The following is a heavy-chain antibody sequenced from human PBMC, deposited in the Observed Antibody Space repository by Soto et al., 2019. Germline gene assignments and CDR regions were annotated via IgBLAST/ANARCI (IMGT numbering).Heavy chain of an antibody. V-gene: IGHV3-23*01. D-gene: IGHD5-12*01. J-gene: IGHJ6*02. CDR1: GFTFSSYA. CDR2: ISGSGGST. Sequence: EVQLLESGGGLVQPGGSLRLSCAASGFTFSSYAMSWVRQAPGKGLKWVSAISGSGGSTYYADSVKGRFTISRDNSKNTLYMQMNSLRAEDTALYYCGREMATIMSGIYYYYYGMDVWGQGTTVTVSS. CDR3: GREMATIMSGIYYYYYGMDV.